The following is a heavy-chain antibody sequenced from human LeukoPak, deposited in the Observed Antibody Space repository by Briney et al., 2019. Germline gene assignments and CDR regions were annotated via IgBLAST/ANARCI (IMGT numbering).Heavy chain of an antibody. CDR2: IYTSGST. Sequence: ASETLSLTCTVSGGSISSYYWSWIRQPAGKGLEWIGRIYTSGSTNYNPSLKSRVTMSVDTSKNQFSLKLSSVTAADTAVYYCARVSEPGRSSGGSCSFDYWGQGTLVTVSS. J-gene: IGHJ4*02. D-gene: IGHD2-15*01. CDR3: ARVSEPGRSSGGSCSFDY. CDR1: GGSISSYY. V-gene: IGHV4-4*07.